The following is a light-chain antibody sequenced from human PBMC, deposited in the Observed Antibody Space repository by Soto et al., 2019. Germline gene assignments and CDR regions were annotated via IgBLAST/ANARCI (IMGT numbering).Light chain of an antibody. J-gene: IGLJ1*01. CDR1: SSSIGINT. CDR3: AACDDSLNGPV. Sequence: QSVLPQPPSASGTPGQRGTVSCSGSSSSIGINTVNWYQQLPGTAPKLIISSSNQRPSGVPDRFSGSKSGNSASLAISGLQSEDEADYYCAACDDSLNGPVFGTGTKVTVL. V-gene: IGLV1-44*01. CDR2: SSN.